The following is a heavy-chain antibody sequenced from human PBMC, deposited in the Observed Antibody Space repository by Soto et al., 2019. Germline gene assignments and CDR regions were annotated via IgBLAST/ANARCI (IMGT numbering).Heavy chain of an antibody. J-gene: IGHJ5*02. D-gene: IGHD6-19*01. V-gene: IGHV3-23*01. CDR2: ISASDST. CDR3: ARGHTYSSAWYWFDP. CDR1: GFTFSSYA. Sequence: HPGGSLRLSCAASGFTFSSYAMSWVRQAPGKGLEWVSTISASDSTYYADSVKGRFTISRDNSKNTLYLQMNSLRDEDTAVYYCARGHTYSSAWYWFDPWGQGTLVTVSS.